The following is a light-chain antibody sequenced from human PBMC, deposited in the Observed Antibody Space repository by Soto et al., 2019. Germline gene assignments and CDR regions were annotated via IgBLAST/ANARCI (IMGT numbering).Light chain of an antibody. J-gene: IGKJ1*01. V-gene: IGKV3-20*01. CDR2: GAS. CDR1: QSVSSSY. Sequence: EIVLTQSPGTLSLSPGERATLSCRASQSVSSSYLAWYQQKPGQAPRLLIYGASSRATGIPDRFSVSGSGTDFTLTISRLEPEDFAVYYCQQYGSSPCTFGQGTKVEIK. CDR3: QQYGSSPCT.